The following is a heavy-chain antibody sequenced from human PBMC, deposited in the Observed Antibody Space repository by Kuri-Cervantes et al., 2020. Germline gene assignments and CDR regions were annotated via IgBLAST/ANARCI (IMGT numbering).Heavy chain of an antibody. V-gene: IGHV3-30*01. CDR1: GFTFSSYA. CDR2: ISYDGSNK. CDR3: AREIEGAPDY. J-gene: IGHJ4*02. Sequence: LSLTCAASGFTFSSYAMHWVRQAPGKGLEWVAVISYDGSNKYYADSVKGRFTISRDNSKNTLYLQMNSLRAEDTAVYYCAREIEGAPDYWGQGTLVTVSS. D-gene: IGHD1-26*01.